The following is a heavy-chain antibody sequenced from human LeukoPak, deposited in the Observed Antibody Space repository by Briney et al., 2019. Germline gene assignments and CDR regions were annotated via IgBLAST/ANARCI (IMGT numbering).Heavy chain of an antibody. Sequence: SETLSLTCTVSGYSISSGYYWGWIRPAPGKGLEYIGSTHHSGTTYYNPSLKRRVTVSLDTSENQLSLKLSSVTAADTAVYYCARKGFGNLDSWFDPWGQGTLVTVSS. CDR1: GYSISSGYY. CDR2: THHSGTT. D-gene: IGHD3-10*01. CDR3: ARKGFGNLDSWFDP. J-gene: IGHJ5*02. V-gene: IGHV4-38-2*02.